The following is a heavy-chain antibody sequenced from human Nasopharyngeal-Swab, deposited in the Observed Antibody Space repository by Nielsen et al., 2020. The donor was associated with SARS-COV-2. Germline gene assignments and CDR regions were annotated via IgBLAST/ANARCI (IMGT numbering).Heavy chain of an antibody. CDR1: GFTFDDYA. CDR2: ISWNSGSI. J-gene: IGHJ3*02. D-gene: IGHD2-8*01. Sequence: SLKISCAASGFTFDDYAMHWVRQAPGKGLEWVSGISWNSGSIGYADSVKGRFTISRDNARNSLYLQMNSLRAEDTALYYCAKGDIVLMVYPASAFDIWGQGTMVTVSS. V-gene: IGHV3-9*01. CDR3: AKGDIVLMVYPASAFDI.